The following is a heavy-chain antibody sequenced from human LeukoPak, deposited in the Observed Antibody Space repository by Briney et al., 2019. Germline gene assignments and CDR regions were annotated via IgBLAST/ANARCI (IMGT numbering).Heavy chain of an antibody. D-gene: IGHD3-16*01. V-gene: IGHV1-8*03. Sequence: ASVKVSCKASGYTFTGYYIHWVRQAAGQGLEWMGWMNPNSGNTDYAPKFQGRATITGNTSVNTAYMELSSLRSEDTAVYYCARSGSWGGDAFDIWGQGTMVTVSS. CDR2: MNPNSGNT. CDR1: GYTFTGYY. J-gene: IGHJ3*02. CDR3: ARSGSWGGDAFDI.